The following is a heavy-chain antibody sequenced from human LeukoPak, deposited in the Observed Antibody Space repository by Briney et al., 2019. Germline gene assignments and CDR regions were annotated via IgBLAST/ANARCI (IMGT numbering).Heavy chain of an antibody. Sequence: SETLSLTCTVSGGSISNNYWGWIRQPPGKGLEYIGHVYSSGSTVYNPSIKSRVTISIDTSKNQFSLKISSVTAADTAVYYCAKRAITTAGDLWFDPWGQGTLVTVSS. J-gene: IGHJ5*02. CDR2: VYSSGST. CDR3: AKRAITTAGDLWFDP. V-gene: IGHV4-59*08. D-gene: IGHD6-13*01. CDR1: GGSISNNY.